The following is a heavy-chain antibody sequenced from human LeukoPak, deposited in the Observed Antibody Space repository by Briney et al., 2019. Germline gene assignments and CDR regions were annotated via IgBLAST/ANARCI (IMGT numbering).Heavy chain of an antibody. Sequence: PGGSLRLSCAASGFTFSSYAMSWVRQAPGKGLEWVSSISSSSYIYYADSVKGRFTISRDNAKNSLYLQMNSLRAEDTAVYYCARDMRLRAFDIWGQGTMVTVSS. V-gene: IGHV3-21*01. D-gene: IGHD2-2*01. J-gene: IGHJ3*02. CDR2: ISSSSYI. CDR1: GFTFSSYA. CDR3: ARDMRLRAFDI.